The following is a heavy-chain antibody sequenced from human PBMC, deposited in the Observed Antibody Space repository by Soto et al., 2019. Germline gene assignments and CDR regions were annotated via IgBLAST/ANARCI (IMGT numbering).Heavy chain of an antibody. J-gene: IGHJ4*02. V-gene: IGHV3-30*18. CDR1: GFTFSSYC. CDR3: AKDQVVALDY. D-gene: IGHD3-22*01. Sequence: QVQLVGSGGGVVQPGRSLSLSCAASGFTFSSYCMHWVRQAPGKGLEWVAVISHDGSNKYYADSVKGRFTTSRDNSKNTLYLQVNRLRVEDRAVYYCAKDQVVALDYWGQGNLVTVSS. CDR2: ISHDGSNK.